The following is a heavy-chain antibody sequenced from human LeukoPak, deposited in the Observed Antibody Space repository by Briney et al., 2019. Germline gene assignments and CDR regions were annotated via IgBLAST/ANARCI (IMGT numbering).Heavy chain of an antibody. CDR3: ARGYSGYDPTYFDY. J-gene: IGHJ4*02. V-gene: IGHV4-39*07. CDR2: IYYSGST. CDR1: GDSFGSNNYYY. Sequence: SETLSLTCTVSGDSFGSNNYYYWGWIRQPPGKGLEWIASIYYSGSTYYNPSLKSRVTISVDTSKSQFSLNLSSVTAADTAVYYCARGYSGYDPTYFDYWGQGTLVTVSS. D-gene: IGHD5-12*01.